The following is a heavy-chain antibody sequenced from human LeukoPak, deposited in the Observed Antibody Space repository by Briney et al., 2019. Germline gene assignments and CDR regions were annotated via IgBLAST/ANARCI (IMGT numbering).Heavy chain of an antibody. D-gene: IGHD5-24*01. Sequence: GGSLRLSCAASGFTFSSYAKSWVRQAPGKGLEWVSVIYSGGSTYYADSVKGRFTISRDNSKNTLYLQMNSLRAEDTAVYYCALEGYYYGMDVWGQGTTVTVSS. CDR2: IYSGGST. CDR1: GFTFSSYA. CDR3: ALEGYYYGMDV. V-gene: IGHV3-53*01. J-gene: IGHJ6*02.